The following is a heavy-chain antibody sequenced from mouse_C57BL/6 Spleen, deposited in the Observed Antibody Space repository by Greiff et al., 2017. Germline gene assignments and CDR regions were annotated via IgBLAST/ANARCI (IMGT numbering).Heavy chain of an antibody. Sequence: VQLQQSGAELVMPGASVKLSCKASGYTFTSYWMHWVKQRPGQGLEWIGEIDPSDSYTNYNQKFKGKSTLTVDKSSSTAYMQLSSLTSEDSAVYYCATSGTKGYFDVWGTGTTVTVSS. V-gene: IGHV1-69*01. CDR2: IDPSDSYT. D-gene: IGHD4-1*01. CDR3: ATSGTKGYFDV. CDR1: GYTFTSYW. J-gene: IGHJ1*03.